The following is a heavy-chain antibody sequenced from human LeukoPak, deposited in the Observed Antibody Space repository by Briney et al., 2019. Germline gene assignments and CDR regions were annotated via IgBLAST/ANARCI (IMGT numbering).Heavy chain of an antibody. CDR3: ARVFGDTLGWDYMDV. D-gene: IGHD2-21*02. Sequence: GGSLSLSCAASGLAVTKAWMHWFRQAPGRVLAWVGRTRNKANSYTTEYAASAKGSFTISRDDSKNSLYLQMSSLKTEDTAVYYCARVFGDTLGWDYMDVWGKGTTVTVSS. J-gene: IGHJ6*03. CDR2: TRNKANSYTT. CDR1: GLAVTKAW. V-gene: IGHV3-72*01.